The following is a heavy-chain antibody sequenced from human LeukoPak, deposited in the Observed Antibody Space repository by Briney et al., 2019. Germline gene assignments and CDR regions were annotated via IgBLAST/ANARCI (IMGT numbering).Heavy chain of an antibody. D-gene: IGHD6-19*01. J-gene: IGHJ3*02. CDR1: GGTFSSYA. CDR3: ASPTSGWDAFDI. Sequence: SVKVSCKASGGTFSSYAISWVRQAPGQGLEWMGRIIPILGIANYAQKFQGSVTITADKSTSTAYMELSSLRSEDTAVYYCASPTSGWDAFDIWGQGTMVTVSS. V-gene: IGHV1-69*04. CDR2: IIPILGIA.